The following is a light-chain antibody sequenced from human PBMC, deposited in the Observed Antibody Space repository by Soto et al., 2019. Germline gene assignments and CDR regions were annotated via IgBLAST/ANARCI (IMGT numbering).Light chain of an antibody. V-gene: IGLV1-51*01. CDR1: SSNIGGNS. CDR2: DDD. J-gene: IGLJ1*01. CDR3: GSWDSSLSAYV. Sequence: QSVLTQPPSVSAAPGQRVTISCSGSSSNIGGNSVSWYHQLPGTAPKLLIYDDDKRPSGIPDRFSGSKSGTSATLGITGFQTGDEADYYCGSWDSSLSAYVFGTGTKVTVL.